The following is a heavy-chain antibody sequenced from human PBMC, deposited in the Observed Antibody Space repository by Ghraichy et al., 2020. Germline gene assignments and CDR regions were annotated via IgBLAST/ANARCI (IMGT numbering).Heavy chain of an antibody. Sequence: GGSLRLSCAASGFTFSSYAMDWVRQAPGKGLEWLSYITSSGTTIYYADSVKGRFTISRDNAKNSLYLQMSSLRDEDTAVYYCAREGGNYCSGGSGSGDFGYWGQGTLVTVSS. CDR3: AREGGNYCSGGSGSGDFGY. CDR2: ITSSGTTI. J-gene: IGHJ4*02. CDR1: GFTFSSYA. D-gene: IGHD2-15*01. V-gene: IGHV3-48*02.